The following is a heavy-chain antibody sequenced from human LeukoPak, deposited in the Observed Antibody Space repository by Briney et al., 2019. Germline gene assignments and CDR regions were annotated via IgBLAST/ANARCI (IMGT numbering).Heavy chain of an antibody. D-gene: IGHD2-2*03. CDR1: GYTFTSYG. CDR2: ISAYNGNT. V-gene: IGHV1-18*01. CDR3: ARDGRVGIVVVPAAMYADY. J-gene: IGHJ4*02. Sequence: ASVKVSCKASGYTFTSYGISWVRQAPGQGLEWMGWISAYNGNTNYAQKLQGRVTMTTDTSTSTAYMELRSLRSDDTAVYYCARDGRVGIVVVPAAMYADYWGQGTLLTVSS.